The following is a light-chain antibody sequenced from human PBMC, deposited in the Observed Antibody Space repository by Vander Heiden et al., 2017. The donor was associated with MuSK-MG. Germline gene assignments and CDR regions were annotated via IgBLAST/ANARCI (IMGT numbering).Light chain of an antibody. Sequence: QSVLTQPPSVSGAPGQRVTISCTGSSSNIGAGYDVHWYQQLPGTAPKLLIYGNSNRPSGVPDRFSGSKSGTSASLAITGLQAEDEADYYCQSYDSSLRGVFGGGTKLTGL. V-gene: IGLV1-40*01. CDR2: GNS. CDR3: QSYDSSLRGV. J-gene: IGLJ3*02. CDR1: SSNIGAGYD.